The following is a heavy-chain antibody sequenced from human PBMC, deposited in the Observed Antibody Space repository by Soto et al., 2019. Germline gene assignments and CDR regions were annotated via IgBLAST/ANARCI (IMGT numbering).Heavy chain of an antibody. D-gene: IGHD5-18*01. V-gene: IGHV3-30*18. Sequence: GGSLILSCAASGFTFSSYGMHWVRQAPGKGLEWVAVISYDGSNKYYADSVKGRFTISRDNSKNTLYLQMNSLRAEDTAVYYCAKTWIRRWFGYSLNYGLDVWGQGTTVTVSS. CDR2: ISYDGSNK. CDR3: AKTWIRRWFGYSLNYGLDV. J-gene: IGHJ6*02. CDR1: GFTFSSYG.